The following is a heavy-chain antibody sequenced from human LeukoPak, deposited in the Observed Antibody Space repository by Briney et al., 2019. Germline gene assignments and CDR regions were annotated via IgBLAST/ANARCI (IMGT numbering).Heavy chain of an antibody. CDR1: GGSISSYY. CDR2: IYYSGST. D-gene: IGHD2-15*01. Sequence: SETLSRTCSVSGGSISSYYWSWIRQPPGKGLEWIGYIYYSGSTNYNPSLKSRVTISVDTSKNQFSLKLSSVTAADTAVYYCARHLTDCSGGSCYEVYYYYGMDVWGQGTTVTVSS. CDR3: ARHLTDCSGGSCYEVYYYYGMDV. V-gene: IGHV4-59*08. J-gene: IGHJ6*02.